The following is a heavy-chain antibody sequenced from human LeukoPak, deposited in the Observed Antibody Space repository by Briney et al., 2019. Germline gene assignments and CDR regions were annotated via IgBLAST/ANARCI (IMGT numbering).Heavy chain of an antibody. J-gene: IGHJ4*02. CDR1: GFTFSDSA. Sequence: TGGSLRLSCAASGFTFSDSAMNWVRQASGKGLEWVGHIRGKTNSYATAYAASVRGRFTISRDDSKNTAYLQMNSLKTEDTAVYYCTGGSGWYSPDYWGQGTLVTVSS. V-gene: IGHV3-73*01. D-gene: IGHD6-19*01. CDR2: IRGKTNSYAT. CDR3: TGGSGWYSPDY.